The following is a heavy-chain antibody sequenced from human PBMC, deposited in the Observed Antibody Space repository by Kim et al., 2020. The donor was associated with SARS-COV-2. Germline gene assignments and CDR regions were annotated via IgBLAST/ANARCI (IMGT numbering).Heavy chain of an antibody. CDR3: AKGGSGGDFFDY. CDR1: GFTFSSYA. J-gene: IGHJ4*02. V-gene: IGHV3-23*01. D-gene: IGHD2-21*01. Sequence: GGSLRLSCAASGFTFSSYAMSWVRQAPGKGLEWVSAISGSGGSTYYADSVKGRFTISRDNSKNTLYLQMNSLRGEDTAVYYCAKGGSGGDFFDYWGQGTLVTVSS. CDR2: ISGSGGST.